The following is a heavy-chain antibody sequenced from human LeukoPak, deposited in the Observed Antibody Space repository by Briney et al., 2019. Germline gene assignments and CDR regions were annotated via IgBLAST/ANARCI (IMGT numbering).Heavy chain of an antibody. J-gene: IGHJ4*02. CDR2: IDPSDSYT. V-gene: IGHV5-10-1*01. Sequence: PGESLRISCKGSGYSFTSYWISWVRQLPGKGLEWMGRIDPSDSYTNYSPSFQGHVTISADKSISTAYLQWSSLKASDTAMYYCARRGVGYCSSTSCYTGDYWGQGTLVTVSS. D-gene: IGHD2-2*02. CDR3: ARRGVGYCSSTSCYTGDY. CDR1: GYSFTSYW.